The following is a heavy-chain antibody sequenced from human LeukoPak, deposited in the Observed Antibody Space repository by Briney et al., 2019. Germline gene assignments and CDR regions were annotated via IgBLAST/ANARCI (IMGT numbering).Heavy chain of an antibody. D-gene: IGHD3-9*01. Sequence: SWGSLSLSCAASGFTFSTFAMIWVRQPPGKGLEWVSSIFPSGGEIHYADSVRGRFTISRDNSKNTLYLQMNSLRAEDTAVYYCARGYDILTGYRDDAFDIWGQGTMVTVSS. CDR2: IFPSGGEI. V-gene: IGHV3-23*01. J-gene: IGHJ3*02. CDR3: ARGYDILTGYRDDAFDI. CDR1: GFTFSTFA.